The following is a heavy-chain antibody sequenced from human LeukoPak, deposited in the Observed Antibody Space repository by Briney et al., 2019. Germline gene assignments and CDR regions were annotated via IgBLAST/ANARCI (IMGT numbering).Heavy chain of an antibody. J-gene: IGHJ4*02. Sequence: PSETLSLTCAVYGGSVSAHYWTWIRQPPGKGLEWIGEINHGGTTNYNPSLKSRVTISVDTSKNQFSLKLSSVTAADTAVYYCARSEPTSGDSSSWYGIDYWGQGTLVTVSS. V-gene: IGHV4-34*01. CDR2: INHGGTT. D-gene: IGHD6-13*01. CDR1: GGSVSAHY. CDR3: ARSEPTSGDSSSWYGIDY.